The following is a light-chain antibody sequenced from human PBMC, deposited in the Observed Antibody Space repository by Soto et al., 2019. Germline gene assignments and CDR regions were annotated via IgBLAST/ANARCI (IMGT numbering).Light chain of an antibody. CDR3: QQYDNIPPT. CDR1: QDISNY. Sequence: DIQMTQSPSSLSASVGDRVTITCQASQDISNYLNWYQQKPGKAPKLLIYDASNLETGVPSRFSGSGSGTDFTFNISSLQPEDIATYYCQQYDNIPPTFGGGTKVEIK. J-gene: IGKJ4*01. V-gene: IGKV1-33*01. CDR2: DAS.